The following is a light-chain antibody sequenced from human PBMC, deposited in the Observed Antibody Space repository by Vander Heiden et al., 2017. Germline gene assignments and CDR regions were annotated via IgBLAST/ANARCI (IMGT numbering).Light chain of an antibody. Sequence: DIVLTQSPGTLSLSPGERATLSCRASQSVSSSYLAWYQQKPGQAPRLLTYGASSRATGIPDRFSGSGSGTDFTLTISRLEPEDFAVYYCQQYGSSFGGGTKVEIK. CDR1: QSVSSSY. CDR2: GAS. CDR3: QQYGSS. J-gene: IGKJ4*01. V-gene: IGKV3-20*01.